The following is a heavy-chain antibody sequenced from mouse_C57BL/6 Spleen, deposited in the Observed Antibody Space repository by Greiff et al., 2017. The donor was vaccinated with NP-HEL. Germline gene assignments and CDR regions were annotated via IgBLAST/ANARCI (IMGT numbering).Heavy chain of an antibody. V-gene: IGHV1-55*01. CDR1: GYTFTSYW. Sequence: QVQLQQSGAELVKPGASVKMSCKASGYTFTSYWITWVKQRPGQGLEWIGDIYPGSGSTNYNEKFKSKATLTVDTSSSTAYMQLSSLTSEDSAVYYCARGPLRGSSYAFGYAMDYWGQGTSVTVSS. CDR2: IYPGSGST. D-gene: IGHD1-1*01. J-gene: IGHJ4*01. CDR3: ARGPLRGSSYAFGYAMDY.